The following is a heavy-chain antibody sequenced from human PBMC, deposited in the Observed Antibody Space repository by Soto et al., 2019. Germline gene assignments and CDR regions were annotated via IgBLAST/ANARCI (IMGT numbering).Heavy chain of an antibody. V-gene: IGHV3-23*01. CDR1: GFTFSSYA. J-gene: IGHJ4*02. CDR3: AKDTGTYYYDSSGYYWFDY. D-gene: IGHD3-22*01. CDR2: ISGSGGST. Sequence: PGGSLRLSCAASGFTFSSYAMSWVRQAPGKGLEWVSAISGSGGSTYYADSVKGRFTISRDNSKNTLYLQMNSLRAEDTAVYYCAKDTGTYYYDSSGYYWFDYWGQGTLVTVS.